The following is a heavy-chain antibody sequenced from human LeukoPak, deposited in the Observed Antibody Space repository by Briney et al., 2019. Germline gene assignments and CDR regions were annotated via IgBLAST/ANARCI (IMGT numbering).Heavy chain of an antibody. J-gene: IGHJ5*02. CDR2: ISWNSGSI. D-gene: IGHD3-22*01. CDR1: GFTFDDYA. Sequence: GRSLRLSCAASGFTFDDYAMHWVRQAPGKGLEWVSGISWNSGSIGYADSVKGRFTFSRDNAKNSLYLQMNSLRAEDTALYYCAKDGNYDSSGYPDLWGQGTLVTVSS. V-gene: IGHV3-9*01. CDR3: AKDGNYDSSGYPDL.